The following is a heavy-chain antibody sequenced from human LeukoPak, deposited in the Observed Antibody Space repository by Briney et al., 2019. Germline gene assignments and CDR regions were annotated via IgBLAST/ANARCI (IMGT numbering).Heavy chain of an antibody. Sequence: ASVTVSCKASGYTFTGYYMHWVRQAPGQGLEWMGWINPNSGGTNYAQKFQGRVTMTRDTSISTAYMELSRLRSDDTAVYYCARDLRGDYEGESDYWGQGTLVTVSS. CDR2: INPNSGGT. V-gene: IGHV1-2*02. J-gene: IGHJ4*02. D-gene: IGHD4-17*01. CDR1: GYTFTGYY. CDR3: ARDLRGDYEGESDY.